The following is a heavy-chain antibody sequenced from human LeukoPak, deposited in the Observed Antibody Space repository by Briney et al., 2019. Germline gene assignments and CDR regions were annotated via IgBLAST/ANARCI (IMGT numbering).Heavy chain of an antibody. CDR1: GFTFSSYA. Sequence: GGSLRLSCAASGFTFSSYAMSLVRQAPGKGLEWVSAISGSGGSTYYADSVKGRFTISRDNSKNTLYLQMNSLRAEDTAVYYCALHSSGYYYAGPFDYWGQGTLVTVSS. V-gene: IGHV3-23*01. CDR3: ALHSSGYYYAGPFDY. CDR2: ISGSGGST. J-gene: IGHJ4*02. D-gene: IGHD3-22*01.